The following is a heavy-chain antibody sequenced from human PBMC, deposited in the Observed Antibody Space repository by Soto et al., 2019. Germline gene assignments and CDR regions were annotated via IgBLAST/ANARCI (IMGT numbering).Heavy chain of an antibody. CDR2: IYWDDDK. V-gene: IGHV2-5*02. J-gene: IGHJ4*02. Sequence: GPTLVNPTQPLTLTCTFSGFSLSSNRMAVGWIRQPPGKALEWLALIYWDDDKRYSPFLKSRLTITKDTSKNQVVLTMSNMDPVDTARYYCAHIVVAGLGYYFDYWGQGTLVTVS. CDR1: GFSLSSNRMA. CDR3: AHIVVAGLGYYFDY. D-gene: IGHD6-19*01.